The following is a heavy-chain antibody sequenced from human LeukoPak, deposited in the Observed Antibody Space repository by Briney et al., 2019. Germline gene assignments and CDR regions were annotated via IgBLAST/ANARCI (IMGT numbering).Heavy chain of an antibody. Sequence: GGSLRLSFAATGFTISSSATTWVRQIPGKGLDWVSAITRTGSNTFYADSVKGRFTISRDNSNNTLYLQMSSLRVEDTAIYFCAKDMGGRLGPWGQGTLVTVSS. CDR2: ITRTGSNT. D-gene: IGHD1-26*01. V-gene: IGHV3-23*01. CDR3: AKDMGGRLGP. J-gene: IGHJ5*02. CDR1: GFTISSSA.